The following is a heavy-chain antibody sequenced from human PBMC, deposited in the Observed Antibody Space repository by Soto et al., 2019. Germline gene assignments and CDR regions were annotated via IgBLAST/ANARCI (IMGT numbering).Heavy chain of an antibody. CDR2: ISSSGSTI. V-gene: IGHV3-48*02. CDR1: GFTFSSYS. Sequence: GSLRLSCAASGFTFSSYSMNWVRQAPGKGLEWVSYISSSGSTIYYADSVKGRFTISRDNAKNSLYLQMNSLRDEDTAVYYCARGADYDSSGIRLNWFDPWGQGTLVTVSS. D-gene: IGHD3-22*01. J-gene: IGHJ5*02. CDR3: ARGADYDSSGIRLNWFDP.